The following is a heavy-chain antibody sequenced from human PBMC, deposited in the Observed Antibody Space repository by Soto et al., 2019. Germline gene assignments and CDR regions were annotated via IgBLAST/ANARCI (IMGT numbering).Heavy chain of an antibody. D-gene: IGHD5-12*01. Sequence: ASVKVSCKASGYTFTSYGISWVRQAPGQGLEWMGWISPYNGNTYYAQKFQGRVTMTTDTSTSTAYMELRSLRSDDTAVYYCARVLVDIVTTEDYYYYGTDVWGQGTTETGSS. V-gene: IGHV1-18*01. CDR3: ARVLVDIVTTEDYYYYGTDV. CDR1: GYTFTSYG. J-gene: IGHJ6*01. CDR2: ISPYNGNT.